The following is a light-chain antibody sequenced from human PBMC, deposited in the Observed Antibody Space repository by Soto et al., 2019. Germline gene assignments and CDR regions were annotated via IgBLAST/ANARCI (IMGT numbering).Light chain of an antibody. CDR2: DAS. Sequence: DIPLTQSPSSLSASVGDRVTITCHASQDIANYLNWYQQKAGRAPKFLIYDASNLETGVPSRFSGSGSGTDFTLTISSLEPEDIAAYYCQQYDNPPLTFGEGTKVDIK. CDR3: QQYDNPPLT. J-gene: IGKJ4*02. V-gene: IGKV1-33*01. CDR1: QDIANY.